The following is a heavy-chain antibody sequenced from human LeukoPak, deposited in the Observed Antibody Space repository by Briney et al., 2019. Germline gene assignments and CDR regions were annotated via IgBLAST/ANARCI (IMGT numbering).Heavy chain of an antibody. Sequence: GGSLRLSCAASGFTFSSYAMSWVRQAPGKGLEWVSAISGSGGSTYYVDSVKGRFTISRDNSKNTLYLQMNSLRAEDTAVYYCARYSSSWWFDPWGQGTLVTVSS. CDR2: ISGSGGST. D-gene: IGHD6-13*01. V-gene: IGHV3-23*01. CDR3: ARYSSSWWFDP. CDR1: GFTFSSYA. J-gene: IGHJ5*02.